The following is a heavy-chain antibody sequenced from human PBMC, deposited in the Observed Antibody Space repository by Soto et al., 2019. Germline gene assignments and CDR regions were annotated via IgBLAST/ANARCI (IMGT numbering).Heavy chain of an antibody. J-gene: IGHJ6*02. CDR1: GYSFSTYA. D-gene: IGHD5-12*01. CDR3: AKPRRSERDGYNPYYGMDV. V-gene: IGHV3-23*01. CDR2: ISGSGGST. Sequence: GGSLTLACAASGYSFSTYAIHWVRQAPGKGLEWVSAISGSGGSTYYADSVKGRFTISRDNSKNTLYLQMNSLRAEDTAVYYCAKPRRSERDGYNPYYGMDVWGQGTTVTVSS.